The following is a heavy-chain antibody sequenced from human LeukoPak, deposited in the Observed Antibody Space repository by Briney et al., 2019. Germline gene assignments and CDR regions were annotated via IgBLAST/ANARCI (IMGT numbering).Heavy chain of an antibody. J-gene: IGHJ4*02. CDR1: GFIFSDYY. Sequence: PGGSLRLSCAASGFIFSDYYMSWIRQAPGKGLEWLSYISSSSIYTSYADSVKGRFTISRDNAKNSLYLQLNSLRAEDTAVYYCARDSTPKIAVAYYYFDYWGQGTLVTVSS. CDR2: ISSSSIYT. D-gene: IGHD6-19*01. V-gene: IGHV3-11*05. CDR3: ARDSTPKIAVAYYYFDY.